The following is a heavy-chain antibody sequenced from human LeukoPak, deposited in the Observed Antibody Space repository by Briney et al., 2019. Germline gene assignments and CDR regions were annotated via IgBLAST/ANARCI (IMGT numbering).Heavy chain of an antibody. V-gene: IGHV1-18*01. J-gene: IGHJ4*02. D-gene: IGHD3-9*01. CDR3: ARDSLRYFDWLAEYHFDY. CDR2: ISAYNGNT. Sequence: ASVKVSCKASGYTFTSYGISWVRQAPGQGLEWMGWISAYNGNTNYAQKLQGRVTMTTDTSTSTAYMELRSLRSDDTAVYYCARDSLRYFDWLAEYHFDYWGQGTLATVSS. CDR1: GYTFTSYG.